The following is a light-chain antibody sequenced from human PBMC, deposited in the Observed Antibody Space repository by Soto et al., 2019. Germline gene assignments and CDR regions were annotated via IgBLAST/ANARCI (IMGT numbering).Light chain of an antibody. CDR2: AAS. J-gene: IGKJ5*01. CDR3: QQSNSFPFT. V-gene: IGKV1-12*01. CDR1: QDISSW. Sequence: DIQMTQSTSSVSASVGDRVTITCRASQDISSWLAWYQQKPGKAPELLIYAASSLQSGVPSMFSGSGSGTDFSLTISSLQPEDFATYYCQQSNSFPFTFGQVTRLEIK.